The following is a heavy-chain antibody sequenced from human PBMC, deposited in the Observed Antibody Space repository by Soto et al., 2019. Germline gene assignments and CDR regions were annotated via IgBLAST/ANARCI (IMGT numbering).Heavy chain of an antibody. CDR3: ARGDVGDYYGMDI. V-gene: IGHV3-21*01. Sequence: EVQLVESGGGLVKPGGSLRLSCAASGFTFSIYSMNWVRQAPGKGLEWVSSISSRSSYIYYADSVKGRFTISRDNAKKALYMQMNSLRAEDTAVYYCARGDVGDYYGMDIWGQGTTVTVSS. D-gene: IGHD3-16*01. J-gene: IGHJ6*02. CDR1: GFTFSIYS. CDR2: ISSRSSYI.